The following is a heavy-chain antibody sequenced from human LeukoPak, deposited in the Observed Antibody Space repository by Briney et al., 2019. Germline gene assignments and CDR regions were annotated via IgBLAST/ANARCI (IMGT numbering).Heavy chain of an antibody. CDR2: FYYSGTT. CDR3: ARGTNWFDT. Sequence: KPSETLSLTCTVSGGSISSYYWSWIRQPPGKGLEWIAYFYYSGTTKCSPFLKSRVTISVDTSKNQFSLRLSSVTAADTAVYYCARGTNWFDTWGQGTLVTVSS. J-gene: IGHJ5*02. CDR1: GGSISSYY. V-gene: IGHV4-59*01.